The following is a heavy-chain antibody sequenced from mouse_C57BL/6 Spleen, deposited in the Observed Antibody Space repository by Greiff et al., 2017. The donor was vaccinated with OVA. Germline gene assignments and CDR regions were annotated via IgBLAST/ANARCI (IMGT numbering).Heavy chain of an antibody. CDR1: GYTFTDYE. D-gene: IGHD2-12*01. CDR3: TRSHHDVFAY. J-gene: IGHJ3*01. CDR2: IDPETGGT. V-gene: IGHV1-15*01. Sequence: VQLQQSGAELVRPGASVTLSCKASGYTFTDYEMHWVQQTPVHGLEWIGAIDPETGGTAYNQKFKGKAILTADKSSSTAYMELRSLTSEDSAVYYCTRSHHDVFAYWGQGTLVTVSA.